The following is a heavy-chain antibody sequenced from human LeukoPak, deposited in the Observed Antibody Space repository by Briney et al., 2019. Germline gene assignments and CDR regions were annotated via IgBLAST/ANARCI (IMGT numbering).Heavy chain of an antibody. CDR2: ISAYNGNT. CDR1: GYTFTSYG. V-gene: IGHV1-18*01. CDR3: ARSSLAVAGNGYWFDP. D-gene: IGHD6-19*01. J-gene: IGHJ5*02. Sequence: AASVKVSCKASGYTFTSYGISWVRQAPGQGLEWMGWISAYNGNTNYAQKLQGRVTITTDTSTSTAHMELRSLRSDDTAVYYCARSSLAVAGNGYWFDPWGQGTLVTVSS.